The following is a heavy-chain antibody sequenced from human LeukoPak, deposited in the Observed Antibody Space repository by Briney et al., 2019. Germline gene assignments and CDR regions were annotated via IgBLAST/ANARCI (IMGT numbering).Heavy chain of an antibody. V-gene: IGHV1-46*01. CDR1: GYTFTDYY. CDR2: IDPSGGST. CDR3: ARGGCTSTSCYDY. D-gene: IGHD2-2*01. Sequence: ASVKVSCKASGYTFTDYYMHWVRQAPGQGLEWMGIIDPSGGSTNYAQKFQGRVTMTRDTSTSTVYMELSSLRSDDTAVYYCARGGCTSTSCYDYSGQGSLVTVSS. J-gene: IGHJ4*02.